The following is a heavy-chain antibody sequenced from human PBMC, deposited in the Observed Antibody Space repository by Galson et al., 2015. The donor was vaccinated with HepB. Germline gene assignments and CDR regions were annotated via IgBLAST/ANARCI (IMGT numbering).Heavy chain of an antibody. CDR3: AKEGSGYYFDY. Sequence: SLRLSCAASGFTSSGYAMNWVRQAPGKGLEWVSAISSSGGSTYYADSVKGRFTISRDNSKDTLYLQMNSLRAEDTAVYYCAKEGSGYYFDYWGQGTLVTVSS. J-gene: IGHJ4*02. V-gene: IGHV3-23*01. CDR2: ISSSGGST. D-gene: IGHD3-10*01. CDR1: GFTSSGYA.